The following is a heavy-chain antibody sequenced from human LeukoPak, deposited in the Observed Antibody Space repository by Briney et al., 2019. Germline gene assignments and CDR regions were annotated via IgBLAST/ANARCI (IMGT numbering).Heavy chain of an antibody. CDR3: ARALVGPQGSAFDY. CDR1: GFTVSSNY. D-gene: IGHD1-26*01. J-gene: IGHJ4*02. CDR2: IYSGGST. V-gene: IGHV3-53*01. Sequence: GSLRLSCAASGFTVSSNYMSWVRQAPGKGLEWVSVIYSGGSTYYADSVKGRFTISRDNSKNTLYLQMNSLRAEDTAVYYCARALVGPQGSAFDYWGQGTLVTVSS.